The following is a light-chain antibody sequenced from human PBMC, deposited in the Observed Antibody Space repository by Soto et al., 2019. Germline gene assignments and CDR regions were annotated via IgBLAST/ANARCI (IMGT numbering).Light chain of an antibody. V-gene: IGKV3-11*01. Sequence: IGLSHSAGAVSLSTGERATLSCRASQSVSSSYLAWYQQKPGQAPRLLIYDAFNRATGIPARFSGSGSGTDFTLTISSLEPEDFAVYYCQQRSNWPPITFGQGTRLEIK. CDR1: QSVSSSY. J-gene: IGKJ5*01. CDR2: DAF. CDR3: QQRSNWPPIT.